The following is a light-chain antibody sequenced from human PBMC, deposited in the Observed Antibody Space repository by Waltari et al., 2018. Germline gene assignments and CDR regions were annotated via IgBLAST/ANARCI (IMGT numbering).Light chain of an antibody. CDR2: LTP. CDR1: QSIKSH. Sequence: DIQMTQSPSSLSASVGDRVTITCRARQSIKSHLNWYQQKPGKAPRLLIYLTPHLQRGVRSRFSGSGAGTDLSLTISSLQPEDFATYYCQHHHIYPFTFGPGTKVDIK. J-gene: IGKJ3*01. CDR3: QHHHIYPFT. V-gene: IGKV1-39*01.